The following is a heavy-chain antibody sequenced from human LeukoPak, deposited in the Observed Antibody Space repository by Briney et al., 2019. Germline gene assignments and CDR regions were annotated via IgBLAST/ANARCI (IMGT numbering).Heavy chain of an antibody. CDR3: ARLDPRRWFDP. Sequence: SETLSLTCTVSGGPISSFYWTWIRQPAGKGLEWIGRIYPTGSTTYNPSLRSRVTLSVDTSKNQFSLNLISVTAADTAVYYCARLDPRRWFDPWGQGILVTVSS. V-gene: IGHV4-4*07. CDR1: GGPISSFY. CDR2: IYPTGST. D-gene: IGHD2-2*03. J-gene: IGHJ5*02.